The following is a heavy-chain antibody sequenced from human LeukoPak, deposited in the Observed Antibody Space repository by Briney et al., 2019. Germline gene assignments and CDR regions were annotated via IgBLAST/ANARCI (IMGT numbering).Heavy chain of an antibody. V-gene: IGHV1-18*01. CDR3: HSGSYSSDAFDI. J-gene: IGHJ3*02. D-gene: IGHD1-26*01. Sequence: ASVKVSCKASGYTFTSYDINWVRQATGQGLEWMGWISAYNGNTNYAQKLQGRVTMTTDTSTSTAYMELRSLRSDDAAVYYCHSGSYSSDAFDIWGQGTMVTVSS. CDR1: GYTFTSYD. CDR2: ISAYNGNT.